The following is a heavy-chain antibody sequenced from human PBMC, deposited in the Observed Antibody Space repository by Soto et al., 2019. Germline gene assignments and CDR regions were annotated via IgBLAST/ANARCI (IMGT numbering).Heavy chain of an antibody. CDR2: IKQDGSEK. CDR3: AREDSSGYYHHLYYFDY. Sequence: EVQLVESGGGLVQPGGSLRPSCAASGFTFSRYWMSWVRQAPGKGLEWVANIKQDGSEKYYVDSVKGRFTISRDNAKNSLYLQMNSLRAEDTAVYYCAREDSSGYYHHLYYFDYWGQGTLVTVSS. J-gene: IGHJ4*02. V-gene: IGHV3-7*03. CDR1: GFTFSRYW. D-gene: IGHD3-22*01.